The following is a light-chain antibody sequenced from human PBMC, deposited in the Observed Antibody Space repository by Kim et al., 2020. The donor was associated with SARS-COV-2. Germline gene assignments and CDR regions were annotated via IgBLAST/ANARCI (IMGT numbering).Light chain of an antibody. CDR3: QQYYSTPPA. V-gene: IGKV4-1*01. Sequence: DIVMTQSPDYLAVSLGERATINCKSSQSVLYSSNNKNYLAWYQQKPGQPPKLLIYWASTRESGVPDRFSGSGSGTDFTLTISSLQAEDVAVYYCQQYYSTPPALGQGTKVDIK. CDR2: WAS. CDR1: QSVLYSSNNKNY. J-gene: IGKJ1*01.